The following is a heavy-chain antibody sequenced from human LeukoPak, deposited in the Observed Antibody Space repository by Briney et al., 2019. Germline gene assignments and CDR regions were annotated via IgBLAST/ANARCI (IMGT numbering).Heavy chain of an antibody. V-gene: IGHV3-23*01. Sequence: PGGSLRLSCAATGFTFSSYAMSWVRQAPGKGLEWVSAISGSGGSIYYADSVKGRFTISRDNSKNTLYLQMNSLRPDDMAVYYCAKIAATDPVDFWGQGTLVTVSS. CDR2: ISGSGGSI. J-gene: IGHJ4*02. CDR3: AKIAATDPVDF. CDR1: GFTFSSYA. D-gene: IGHD6-13*01.